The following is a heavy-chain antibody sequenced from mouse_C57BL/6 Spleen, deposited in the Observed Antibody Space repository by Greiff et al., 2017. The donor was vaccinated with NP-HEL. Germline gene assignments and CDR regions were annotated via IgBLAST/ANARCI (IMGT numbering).Heavy chain of an antibody. CDR2: ISDGGSYT. CDR1: GFTFSSYA. V-gene: IGHV5-4*01. J-gene: IGHJ2*01. D-gene: IGHD2-4*01. Sequence: EVQGVESGGGLVKPGGSLKLSCAASGFTFSSYAMSWVRQTPEKRLEWVATISDGGSYTYYPDNVKGRFTISRDNAKNNLYLQMSHLKSEDTAMYYCARDGGDYDVAYFDYWGQGTTLTVSS. CDR3: ARDGGDYDVAYFDY.